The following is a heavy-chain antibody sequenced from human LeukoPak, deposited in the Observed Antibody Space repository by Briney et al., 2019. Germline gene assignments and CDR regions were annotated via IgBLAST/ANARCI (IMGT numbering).Heavy chain of an antibody. V-gene: IGHV4-34*01. Sequence: SETLSLTCAVYGGSFSGYYWSWIRQPPGKGLEWIGEINHSGSTNYNPSLKSRVTISVDTSKNQFSLKLSSVTAADTAVCYCARGRPCSSTSCYPGGDWFDPWGQGTLVTVSS. J-gene: IGHJ5*02. CDR2: INHSGST. CDR3: ARGRPCSSTSCYPGGDWFDP. CDR1: GGSFSGYY. D-gene: IGHD2-2*01.